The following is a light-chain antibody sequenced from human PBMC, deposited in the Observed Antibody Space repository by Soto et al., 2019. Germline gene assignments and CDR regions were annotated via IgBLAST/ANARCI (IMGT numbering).Light chain of an antibody. CDR3: QQYGSSPPLT. Sequence: EFVLTQSPGTLSLSPGERATLSCRASQSVGSNSLAWYQQKPGQAPRILIYGASTRAAGIPDRFSGSGSGTDFPLTISRLAPEDFAVYYCQQYGSSPPLTFGGGTKVEIK. CDR2: GAS. J-gene: IGKJ4*01. V-gene: IGKV3-20*01. CDR1: QSVGSNS.